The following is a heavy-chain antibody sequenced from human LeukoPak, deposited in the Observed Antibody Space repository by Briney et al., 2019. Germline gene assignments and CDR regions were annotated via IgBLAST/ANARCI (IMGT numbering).Heavy chain of an antibody. V-gene: IGHV3-11*06. J-gene: IGHJ3*02. Sequence: GGSLRLSCAASGHTFSSYDMNWIRQTPGKGLEWVSYTSSSSSYTNYADSVKGRFTISRDNAKNLLYLQMNSLRAEDTAVYYCARHLHCSGGRCYLPNGDAFDIWGQGTMVTVSS. CDR1: GHTFSSYD. CDR3: ARHLHCSGGRCYLPNGDAFDI. D-gene: IGHD2-15*01. CDR2: TSSSSSYT.